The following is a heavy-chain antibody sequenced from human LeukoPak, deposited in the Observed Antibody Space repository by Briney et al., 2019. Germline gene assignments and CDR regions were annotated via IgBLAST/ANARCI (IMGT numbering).Heavy chain of an antibody. Sequence: GGSLRLSCAASGFTFSSYAMHWVRQAPGKGLGWVAVISYDGSNKYYADSVKGRFTISRDNSKNTLYLQMNSLRAEDTAVYYCARDCSGGSCYFDYWGQGTLVTVSS. D-gene: IGHD2-15*01. CDR1: GFTFSSYA. V-gene: IGHV3-30-3*01. CDR2: ISYDGSNK. J-gene: IGHJ4*02. CDR3: ARDCSGGSCYFDY.